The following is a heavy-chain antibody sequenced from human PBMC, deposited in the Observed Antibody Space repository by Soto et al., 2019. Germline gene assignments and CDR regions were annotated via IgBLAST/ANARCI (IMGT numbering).Heavy chain of an antibody. J-gene: IGHJ4*02. CDR1: GFTFSSYG. Sequence: PGGSLRLSCAASGFTFSSYGMHWVRQAPGKGLEWVAVISYDGSNKYYADSVKGRFTISRDNSKNTLYLQMNSLRAEDTAVYYCAIFPSGSATDYWGQGTLVTVSS. CDR3: AIFPSGSATDY. CDR2: ISYDGSNK. D-gene: IGHD6-19*01. V-gene: IGHV3-30*03.